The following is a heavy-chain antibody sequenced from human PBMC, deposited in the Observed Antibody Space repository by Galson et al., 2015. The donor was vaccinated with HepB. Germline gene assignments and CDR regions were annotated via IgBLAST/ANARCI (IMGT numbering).Heavy chain of an antibody. CDR3: TRISLSGEDDF. Sequence: FLRLACADYGCTVRSPSWHWAGQAPGEGLGWGPNINSDGSGRYFADSVKGRFASSNANAENSLYLQMNNLSAEDTDVYYCTRISLSGEDDFWGQGTLVTVSS. D-gene: IGHD3-10*02. CDR2: INSDGSGR. J-gene: IGHJ4*02. CDR1: GCTVRSPS. V-gene: IGHV3-7*05.